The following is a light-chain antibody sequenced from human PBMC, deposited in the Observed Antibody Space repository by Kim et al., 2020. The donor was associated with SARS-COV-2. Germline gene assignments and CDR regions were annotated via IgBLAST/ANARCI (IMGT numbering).Light chain of an antibody. CDR1: GSDVGGYNY. J-gene: IGLJ1*01. Sequence: QSALTQPLSVSGSPGQSGTISCTGSGSDVGGYNYVSWYQQHPVKAPKLMIYDVSKRPSGVPDRFSGSKSGNTASLTISGLQAEDEADYYCCSYAGTYTFVFGTGTKVTVL. V-gene: IGLV2-11*01. CDR3: CSYAGTYTFV. CDR2: DVS.